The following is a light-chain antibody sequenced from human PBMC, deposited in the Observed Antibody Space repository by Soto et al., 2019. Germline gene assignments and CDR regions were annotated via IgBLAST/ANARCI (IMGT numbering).Light chain of an antibody. Sequence: SGTKTCRASQSISSYLNWYRQKPGKAPKLLIYAASSSQSGVPSRFSGSGSGTALTHTITRLQPEDLAAYSSPLRSGTLRPFSPGTKVDNK. V-gene: IGKV1-39*01. CDR3: PLRSGTLRP. CDR2: AAS. CDR1: QSISSY. J-gene: IGKJ3*01.